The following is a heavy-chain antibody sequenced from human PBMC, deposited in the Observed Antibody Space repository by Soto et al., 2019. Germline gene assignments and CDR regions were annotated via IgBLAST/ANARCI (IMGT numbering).Heavy chain of an antibody. D-gene: IGHD2-15*01. CDR3: ARDPPCSGGSCYSGYFDY. CDR1: GGTFSSYA. CDR2: IIPIFGTA. V-gene: IGHV1-69*12. Sequence: QVQLVQSGAEVKKPGSSVKVSCKASGGTFSSYAISWVRQAPGQGLEWMGGIIPIFGTANYAQKFQGRVTITADESTSTAYMELSSLRSEDTAVYYCARDPPCSGGSCYSGYFDYLGQGTLVTFSS. J-gene: IGHJ4*02.